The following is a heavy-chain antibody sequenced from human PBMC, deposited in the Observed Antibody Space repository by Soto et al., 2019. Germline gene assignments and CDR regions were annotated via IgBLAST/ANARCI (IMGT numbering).Heavy chain of an antibody. CDR1: GFMFSSYA. D-gene: IGHD3-10*01. V-gene: IGHV3-23*01. Sequence: GGSLRLSCAASGFMFSSYAMSWVRQAPGKGLEWVSSISASGGTANLADSVEGRCTISRDNSKSTLYLQMNSLRADDTAVYYGARLVGRRFGDLLYYKWFDPWGQGTLVTVSS. J-gene: IGHJ5*02. CDR2: ISASGGTA. CDR3: ARLVGRRFGDLLYYKWFDP.